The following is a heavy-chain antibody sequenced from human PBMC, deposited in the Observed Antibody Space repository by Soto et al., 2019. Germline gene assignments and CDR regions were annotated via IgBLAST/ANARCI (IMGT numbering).Heavy chain of an antibody. CDR1: GGSFSGYY. CDR2: INHSGST. CDR3: ARDGGYSGSPTSFDY. Sequence: QVQLQQWGAGLLKPSETLSLTCAVYGGSFSGYYWSWIRQPPGKGLEWIGEINHSGSTNYNPSLKSRVTISVDTSKNQFSLKLSSVTAADTAVYYCARDGGYSGSPTSFDYCGQGTLVTVSS. D-gene: IGHD1-26*01. J-gene: IGHJ4*02. V-gene: IGHV4-34*01.